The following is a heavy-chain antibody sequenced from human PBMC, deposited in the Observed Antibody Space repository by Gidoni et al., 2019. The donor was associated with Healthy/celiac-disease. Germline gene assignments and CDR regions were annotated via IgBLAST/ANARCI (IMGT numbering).Heavy chain of an antibody. Sequence: QVQLVESGGGLVKTGGSLRLAGAACGCTFSDYYMSWIRQAPGKGLEWVSYISSSSSYTNYADSVKGRFTISRDNAKNSLYLQMNSLRAEDTAVYYCARVGKLEGFQHWGQGTLVTVSS. J-gene: IGHJ1*01. CDR1: GCTFSDYY. V-gene: IGHV3-11*06. CDR2: ISSSSSYT. CDR3: ARVGKLEGFQH.